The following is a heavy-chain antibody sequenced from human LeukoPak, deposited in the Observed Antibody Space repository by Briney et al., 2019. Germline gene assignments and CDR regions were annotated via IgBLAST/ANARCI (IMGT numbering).Heavy chain of an antibody. V-gene: IGHV4-59*01. D-gene: IGHD6-13*01. Sequence: PSETLSLTCTVSGGSISSYYWSWIRQPPGKGLEWIGYIYYSGSTNYNPPLKSRVTISVDTSKNQFSLKLSSVTAADTAVYYCARGVYIAAAQYGYWGQGTLVTVSS. CDR3: ARGVYIAAAQYGY. CDR2: IYYSGST. J-gene: IGHJ4*02. CDR1: GGSISSYY.